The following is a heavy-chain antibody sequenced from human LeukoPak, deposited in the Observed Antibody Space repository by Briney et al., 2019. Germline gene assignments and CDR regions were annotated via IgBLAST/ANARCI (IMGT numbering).Heavy chain of an antibody. V-gene: IGHV3-23*01. J-gene: IGHJ4*02. CDR1: GFIFSSYA. D-gene: IGHD5-18*01. Sequence: GGSLRLSCAASGFIFSSYAMSWVRQAPGKGLEWVSGISGSDGSTYYADSVKGRFTISRDNSKNMVYLQMNSLRAEDTAVYYCAKSPYSSHFDYWGQGTLVTESS. CDR3: AKSPYSSHFDY. CDR2: ISGSDGST.